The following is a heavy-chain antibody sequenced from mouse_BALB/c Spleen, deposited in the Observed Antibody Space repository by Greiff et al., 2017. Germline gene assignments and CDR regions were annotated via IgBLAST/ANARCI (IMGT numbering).Heavy chain of an antibody. D-gene: IGHD2-3*01. J-gene: IGHJ3*01. CDR2: INSNGGST. CDR1: GFTFSSYG. Sequence: EVMLVESGGGLVQPGGSLKLSCAASGFTFSSYGMSWVRQTPDKRLELVATINSNGGSTYYPDSVKGRFTISRDNAKNTLYVQMSSLKSEDTAMYYCARDEGYFAWFAYWGQGTLVTVSA. CDR3: ARDEGYFAWFAY. V-gene: IGHV5-6-3*01.